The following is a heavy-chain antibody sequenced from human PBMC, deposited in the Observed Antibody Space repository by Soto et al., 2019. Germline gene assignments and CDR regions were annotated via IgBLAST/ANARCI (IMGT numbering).Heavy chain of an antibody. CDR2: IYTSGST. V-gene: IGHV4-4*07. CDR3: ARGLYYDSSGSLDY. Sequence: QVQLQESGPGLVKPSETLSLTCTVSGGSISSYYWSWIRQPAGKGLEWIGRIYTSGSTNYNPSLKSRVTMSVDTSKNQFSLKLSSVSAADTAVYYCARGLYYDSSGSLDYWGQGTLVTVSS. D-gene: IGHD3-22*01. CDR1: GGSISSYY. J-gene: IGHJ4*02.